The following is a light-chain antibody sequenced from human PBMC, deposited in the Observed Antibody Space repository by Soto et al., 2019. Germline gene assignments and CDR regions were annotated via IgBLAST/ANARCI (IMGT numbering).Light chain of an antibody. CDR1: QSISPW. V-gene: IGKV1-5*03. J-gene: IGKJ1*01. CDR2: TAS. CDR3: QQYDTAWT. Sequence: DIQMTQSPSTLSASVGDRVTITCRASQSISPWLAWYQQKPGKAPKLLIYTASNLESEVPSRFSGSGSGTEFTLTISSLQPDDFATYYCQQYDTAWTLGQGTKVDSK.